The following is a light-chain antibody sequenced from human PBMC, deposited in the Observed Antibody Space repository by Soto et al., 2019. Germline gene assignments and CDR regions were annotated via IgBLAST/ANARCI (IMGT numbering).Light chain of an antibody. J-gene: IGLJ2*01. V-gene: IGLV2-11*01. Sequence: QSALTQPRSVSGSPGQSVTISCTGTSSDVGGYNYVSWYQRHPGKAPKVIIYDVTKRPSGVPDRFSGSKSGNTASLTISGLQAEDEADYYCCSYAGTYTHAVFGGGTKLTVL. CDR3: CSYAGTYTHAV. CDR1: SSDVGGYNY. CDR2: DVT.